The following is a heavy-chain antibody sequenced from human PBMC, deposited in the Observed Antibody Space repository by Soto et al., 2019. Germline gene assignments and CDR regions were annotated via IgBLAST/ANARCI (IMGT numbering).Heavy chain of an antibody. CDR1: GGTFSSYT. CDR3: ARPSEVLCFEDGEGMDV. J-gene: IGHJ6*02. V-gene: IGHV1-69*02. D-gene: IGHD3-10*01. CDR2: IIPILGIA. Sequence: QVQLVQSGAEVKKPGSSVKVSCKASGGTFSSYTISWVRQAPGQGLEWMGSIIPILGIANYAQKFQGRVTITADKSTSTAYMELSSLRSEDTAVYYCARPSEVLCFEDGEGMDVWGQGTTVTVSS.